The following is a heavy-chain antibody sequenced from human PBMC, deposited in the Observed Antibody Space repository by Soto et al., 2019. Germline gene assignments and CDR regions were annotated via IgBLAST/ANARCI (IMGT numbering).Heavy chain of an antibody. CDR2: INPSCGST. CDR1: GYTFTSYY. D-gene: IGHD3-22*01. Sequence: ASVKVSCKASGYTFTSYYMHWVRQAPGQGLEWLGIINPSCGSTSYAQKFQGRVTMTRDTSTSTVYMELSSPRPEDTAVYYCAIAYSSSRPYYPVGYWGQGTLVTVSS. J-gene: IGHJ4*02. CDR3: AIAYSSSRPYYPVGY. V-gene: IGHV1-46*01.